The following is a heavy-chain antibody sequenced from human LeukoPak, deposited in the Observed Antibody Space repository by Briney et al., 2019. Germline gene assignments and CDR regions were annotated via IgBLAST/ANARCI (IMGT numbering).Heavy chain of an antibody. CDR2: INSDGSTT. CDR1: GFTYSNYW. V-gene: IGHV3-74*01. CDR3: ARATYYYDCSGYRAIYCFDY. J-gene: IGHJ4*02. Sequence: GGALRLSCAASGFTYSNYWMHWVRQAPGKGLVWVSRINSDGSTTTYADSVKSPFTISKDNAKESLYLKMTSLRAEDTAVYYCARATYYYDCSGYRAIYCFDYWGQGTLVTVSS. D-gene: IGHD3-22*01.